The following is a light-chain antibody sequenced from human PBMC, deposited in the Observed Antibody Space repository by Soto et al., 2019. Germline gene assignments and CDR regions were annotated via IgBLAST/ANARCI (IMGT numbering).Light chain of an antibody. CDR2: GAS. CDR3: QQYGGSPRT. Sequence: IAFTQSPCTLSLPHGAGATLSCRASHSISSNFLAWYQQKRGQAPRLLIHGASNRATGIPDRFSGSGSGTDFTLTITRLEPEDFAVYYCQQYGGSPRTFGQGTKVDIK. J-gene: IGKJ1*01. V-gene: IGKV3-20*01. CDR1: HSISSNF.